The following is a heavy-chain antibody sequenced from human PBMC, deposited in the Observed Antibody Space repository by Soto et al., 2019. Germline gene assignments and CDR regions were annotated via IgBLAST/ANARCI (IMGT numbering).Heavy chain of an antibody. Sequence: EVQLVESGGGLVQPGGSLRLSCGVSGFMFSGYSMNWVRQAPGKGLEWVSYISSSGSTIYYADSVKGRFTISRDNAKNSLYLQMNSLRAEDTAVYYCARKVGSSGRFDPWGQGTLVTVSS. CDR1: GFMFSGYS. V-gene: IGHV3-48*04. J-gene: IGHJ5*02. CDR3: ARKVGSSGRFDP. CDR2: ISSSGSTI. D-gene: IGHD6-6*01.